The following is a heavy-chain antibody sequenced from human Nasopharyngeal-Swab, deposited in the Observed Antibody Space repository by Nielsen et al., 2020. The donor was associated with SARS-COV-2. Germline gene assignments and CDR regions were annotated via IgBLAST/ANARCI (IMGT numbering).Heavy chain of an antibody. D-gene: IGHD4-17*01. J-gene: IGHJ4*02. Sequence: GESLKISCAASGFTFSSYAMSWVRQAPGKGLEWVSAISGSGGSTYYADSVKGRFTIPRDNSKNTLYLQMNSLRAEDTAVYYCAKDPRSNDYGDYFDYWGQGTLVTVSS. CDR3: AKDPRSNDYGDYFDY. CDR1: GFTFSSYA. CDR2: ISGSGGST. V-gene: IGHV3-23*01.